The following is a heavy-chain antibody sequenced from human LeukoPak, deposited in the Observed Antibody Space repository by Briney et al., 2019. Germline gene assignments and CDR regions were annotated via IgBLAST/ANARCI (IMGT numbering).Heavy chain of an antibody. V-gene: IGHV4-59*01. CDR2: IYYSGST. J-gene: IGHJ5*02. CDR1: GGSITSYY. D-gene: IGHD5/OR15-5a*01. CDR3: ARGGLRPWFDP. Sequence: SEPLSLTCTVSGGSITSYYWSWIRQPPGKGLEWIGYIYYSGSTNYNPSLKSRVTISVDTSKNQFSLKLSSVTAADTAVYYCARGGLRPWFDPWGQGTLVTVSS.